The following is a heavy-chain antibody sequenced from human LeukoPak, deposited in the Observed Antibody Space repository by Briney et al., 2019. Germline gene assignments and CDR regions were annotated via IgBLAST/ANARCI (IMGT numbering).Heavy chain of an antibody. V-gene: IGHV1-18*01. J-gene: IGHJ4*02. CDR2: ISAYNGNT. D-gene: IGHD3-22*01. CDR3: ARGFPPRRNYDSSGYYSYYFAS. Sequence: ASVKVSCKASGYTFTNCGITWVRQAPGQGLEWMGWISAYNGNTKYAQKFQGRVTMTTDTSTSTAYMELRSLRSDDTAVYYLARGFPPRRNYDSSGYYSYYFASWGQGTLVTVSS. CDR1: GYTFTNCG.